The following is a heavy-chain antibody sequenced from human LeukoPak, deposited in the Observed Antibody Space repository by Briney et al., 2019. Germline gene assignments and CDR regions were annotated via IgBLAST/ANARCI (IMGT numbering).Heavy chain of an antibody. CDR1: DDSISSGYYY. Sequence: SETLSLTCTVSDDSISSGYYYWVWIRHPPGKGLEWIGSVYIDGRTYSDPSLRSRLTLSLDTSKNHISLNLKFVTAADTAVYYCARRSHCEGGSCPPVWGQGTTVTVSS. CDR2: VYIDGRT. CDR3: ARRSHCEGGSCPPV. V-gene: IGHV4-39*01. D-gene: IGHD2-15*01. J-gene: IGHJ6*02.